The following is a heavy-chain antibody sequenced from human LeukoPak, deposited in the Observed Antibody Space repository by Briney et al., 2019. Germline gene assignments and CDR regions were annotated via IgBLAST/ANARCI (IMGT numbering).Heavy chain of an antibody. Sequence: PSQTLSLTCTVSGGSISSGGYYWSWIRQPPGKGLEWIGYIYHTGSTYYNPSLKSRVIISVDRSKNQFSLKLRSVTAADTAVYYCAREGTRYNFDSWGQGTLVTVSS. V-gene: IGHV4-30-2*01. CDR2: IYHTGST. D-gene: IGHD5-18*01. CDR1: GGSISSGGYY. J-gene: IGHJ4*02. CDR3: AREGTRYNFDS.